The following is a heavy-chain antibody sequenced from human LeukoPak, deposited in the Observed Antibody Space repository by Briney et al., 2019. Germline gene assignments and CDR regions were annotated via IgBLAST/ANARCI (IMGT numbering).Heavy chain of an antibody. D-gene: IGHD5-18*01. CDR3: AKGAWDTAMAPSIFDY. V-gene: IGHV3-23*01. J-gene: IGHJ4*02. CDR2: ISGSGGST. CDR1: GFTFSSYA. Sequence: AGGSLRLSCAASGFTFSSYAMSWVRQAPGKGLEWVSAISGSGGSTYYADSVKGRFTISRDNSKNTLYLQMNSLRAEDTAVYYCAKGAWDTAMAPSIFDYWGQGTLVTVSS.